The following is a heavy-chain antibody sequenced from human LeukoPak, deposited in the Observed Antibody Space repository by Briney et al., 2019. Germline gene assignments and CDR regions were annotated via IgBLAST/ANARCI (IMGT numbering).Heavy chain of an antibody. D-gene: IGHD1-26*01. CDR3: AKERGGIVGATPFDY. V-gene: IGHV3-23*01. CDR1: GFTFSSYA. Sequence: GGSLRLSCAASGFTFSSYAMSWVRQAPGKGLDWVSDIRGSGGGTYYADSVKGRFTISRDNSKNTLYLQMNSLRAEDTAVYYCAKERGGIVGATPFDYWGQGTLVTVSS. J-gene: IGHJ4*02. CDR2: IRGSGGGT.